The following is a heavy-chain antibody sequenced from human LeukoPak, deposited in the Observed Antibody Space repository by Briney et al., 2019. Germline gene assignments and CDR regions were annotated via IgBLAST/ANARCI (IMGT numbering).Heavy chain of an antibody. CDR1: GFTFSSYE. Sequence: PGGSLRLSCAASGFTFSSYEMNWVRQAPGKGLEWVSYISSSGSTIYYADSVKGRFTISRDNAKNSLYLQMNSLRAEDTAVYYCARSGTTYCSSTSCPLPLYNWFDPWGQGTLVTVSS. V-gene: IGHV3-48*03. CDR3: ARSGTTYCSSTSCPLPLYNWFDP. CDR2: ISSSGSTI. D-gene: IGHD2-2*01. J-gene: IGHJ5*02.